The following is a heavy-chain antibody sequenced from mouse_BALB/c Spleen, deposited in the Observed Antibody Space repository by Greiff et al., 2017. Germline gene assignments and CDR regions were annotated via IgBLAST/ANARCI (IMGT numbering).Heavy chain of an antibody. CDR2: ISYSGST. Sequence: EVQRVESGPSLVKPSQTLSLTCSVTGDSITSGYWNWIRKFPGNKLEYMGYISYSGSTYYNPSLKSRISITRDTSKNQYYLQLNSVTTEDTATYYCARLGGFGGAMDYWGQGTSVTVSS. D-gene: IGHD1-2*01. CDR3: ARLGGFGGAMDY. V-gene: IGHV3-8*02. CDR1: GDSITSGY. J-gene: IGHJ4*01.